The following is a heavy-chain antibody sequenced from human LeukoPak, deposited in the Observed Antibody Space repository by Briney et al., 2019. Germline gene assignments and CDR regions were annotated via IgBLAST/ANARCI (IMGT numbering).Heavy chain of an antibody. CDR3: AKGGWDTAMGVSYYYYGMDV. V-gene: IGHV3-7*02. J-gene: IGHJ6*02. CDR2: IKQDGIDK. CDR1: GFTFSNNW. D-gene: IGHD5-18*01. Sequence: PGGSLRLSCAASGFTFSNNWMSWVRQAPGKGPEWVASIKQDGIDKYYVDSVKGRFTISRDNSKNTLYLQMNSLRAEDTAVYYCAKGGWDTAMGVSYYYYGMDVWGQGTTVTVSS.